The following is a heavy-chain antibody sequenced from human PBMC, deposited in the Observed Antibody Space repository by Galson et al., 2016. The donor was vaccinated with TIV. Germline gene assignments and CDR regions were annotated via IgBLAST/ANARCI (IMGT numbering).Heavy chain of an antibody. D-gene: IGHD7-27*01. CDR3: ARGLGLSAFDI. V-gene: IGHV4-59*09. CDR2: ISDSGAS. J-gene: IGHJ3*02. Sequence: LEWIAYISDSGASNKNPSLESRVTISMDTSKKQTSLKLRSVTAADTAVYYCARGLGLSAFDIWGQGTMVTVSS.